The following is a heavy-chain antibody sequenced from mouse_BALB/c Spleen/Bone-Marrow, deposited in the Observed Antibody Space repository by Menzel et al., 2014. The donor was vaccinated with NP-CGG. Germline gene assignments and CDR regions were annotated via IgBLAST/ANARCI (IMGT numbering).Heavy chain of an antibody. CDR3: ARDGYDDY. V-gene: IGHV7-3*02. CDR1: GFTFTDYY. D-gene: IGHD2-2*01. J-gene: IGHJ2*01. Sequence: EVMLVESGGGLVQPGGSLRLSCATSGFTFTDYYMSWVRQPPGKAFEWLGFIRNKANGYTTEYSASVKGRFTISRDNSQSILYLQMNTLRAEDSATYYCARDGYDDYWGQGTTLTVSS. CDR2: IRNKANGYTT.